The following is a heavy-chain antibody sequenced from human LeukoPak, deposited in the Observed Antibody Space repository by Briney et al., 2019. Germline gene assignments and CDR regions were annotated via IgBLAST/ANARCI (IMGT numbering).Heavy chain of an antibody. D-gene: IGHD1-1*01. J-gene: IGHJ4*02. CDR1: GGSFSGYY. V-gene: IGHV4-34*01. Sequence: PSETLSLTCAVYGGSFSGYYWSWIRKPPGKGLEWIGEINHSGSTNYNPSLKSRVTISVDTSKNQFSLKLSSVTAADTAVYYCASSTTGTTKLDYWGQGTLVTVSS. CDR2: INHSGST. CDR3: ASSTTGTTKLDY.